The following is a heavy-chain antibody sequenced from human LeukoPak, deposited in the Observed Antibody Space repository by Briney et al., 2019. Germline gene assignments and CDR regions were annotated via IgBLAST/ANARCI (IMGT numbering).Heavy chain of an antibody. J-gene: IGHJ3*02. D-gene: IGHD6-13*01. CDR1: DGSINGYY. CDR3: ARHSGHSSTNDAFDI. V-gene: IGHV4-59*01. Sequence: PSETLSLTCTVSDGSINGYYWRWIRQPPGRGLDWIGYMYSVGTTNYSPSLKSRVTISEDMSKNQFSLKLTSVTAADTAVYYCARHSGHSSTNDAFDIWGQGTMVIVSS. CDR2: MYSVGTT.